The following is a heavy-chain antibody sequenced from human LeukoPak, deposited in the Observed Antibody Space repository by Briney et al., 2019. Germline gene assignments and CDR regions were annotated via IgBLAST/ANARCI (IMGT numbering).Heavy chain of an antibody. CDR3: ARDGYAMGAYYFDY. J-gene: IGHJ4*02. D-gene: IGHD5-12*01. CDR2: ISYDGSNK. Sequence: GRSLRLSGAASGFTFSSYGMHWVRQAPGKGLEWVAVISYDGSNKYYADSVKGRFTISRDNSKNTLYLQMNSLRAEDTAVYYCARDGYAMGAYYFDYWGQGTLVTVSS. CDR1: GFTFSSYG. V-gene: IGHV3-30*03.